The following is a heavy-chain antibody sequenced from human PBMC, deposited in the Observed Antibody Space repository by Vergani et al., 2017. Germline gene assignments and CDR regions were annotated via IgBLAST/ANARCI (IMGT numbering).Heavy chain of an antibody. J-gene: IGHJ4*02. CDR2: ISAYNGNT. D-gene: IGHD5-12*01. V-gene: IGHV1-18*01. CDR3: AGGRWPRDY. CDR1: GYTFTSND. Sequence: QVQRVQSGAEVKKLGASVKVPCKASGYTFTSNDINWVRQATGQGLEWMGWISAYNGNTNYAQKLQGRVTMTTDTSTSTAYMELRSLRSDDTAVYYCAGGRWPRDYWGQGTLVTVSS.